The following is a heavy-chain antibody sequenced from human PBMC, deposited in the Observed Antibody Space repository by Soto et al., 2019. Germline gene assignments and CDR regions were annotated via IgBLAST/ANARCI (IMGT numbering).Heavy chain of an antibody. D-gene: IGHD3-10*01. V-gene: IGHV4-34*01. CDR2: IKHSGST. CDR1: GKSFNGYY. Sequence: SDTLSLNCAVYGKSFNGYYWSWIRQPPGNGLERIGEIKHSGSTNYSPSLKSRVTISVDTSKNQFSLKLSSVTAADTAVYYCARVKRSRGTNYYGYSDYWGQGTLVIVSA. CDR3: ARVKRSRGTNYYGYSDY. J-gene: IGHJ4*02.